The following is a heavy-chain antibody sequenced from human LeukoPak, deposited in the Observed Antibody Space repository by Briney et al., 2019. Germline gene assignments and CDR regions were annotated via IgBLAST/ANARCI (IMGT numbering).Heavy chain of an antibody. Sequence: PSETLSLTCTVSGGSISSGGYYWSWIRQPPGKGLEWIGYIYHSGSTYYNPSLKSRVTISVDRSKNQFSLKLSSVTAADTAVYYCARVMQQLVDYWGQGTLVTVSS. J-gene: IGHJ4*02. CDR3: ARVMQQLVDY. CDR1: GGSISSGGYY. CDR2: IYHSGST. V-gene: IGHV4-30-2*01. D-gene: IGHD6-13*01.